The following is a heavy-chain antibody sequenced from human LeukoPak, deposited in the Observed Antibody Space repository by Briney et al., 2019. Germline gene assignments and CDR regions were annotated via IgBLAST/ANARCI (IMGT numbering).Heavy chain of an antibody. J-gene: IGHJ4*02. Sequence: GGSLRLSCAASGFTFSSYSMNWVRQAPGKGLEWVSSISSSSSYIYYADSVKGRFTISRDNAKNSLYLQMNSLRAEDTAVYYCARDHGLANELLGDFDYWGQGTLVTVSS. CDR1: GFTFSSYS. CDR3: ARDHGLANELLGDFDY. CDR2: ISSSSSYI. V-gene: IGHV3-21*01. D-gene: IGHD2-8*01.